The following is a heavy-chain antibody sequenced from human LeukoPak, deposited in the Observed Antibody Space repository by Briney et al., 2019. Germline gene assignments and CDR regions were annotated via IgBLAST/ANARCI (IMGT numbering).Heavy chain of an antibody. J-gene: IGHJ4*02. V-gene: IGHV3-53*01. Sequence: PGGSLRLSCAASGFTVSSNYMSWVPQAPGKGLEWVSVIYSGGSTYYAESVKGRFTISRDNSKNTLYLQMNSLRAEDTAVYYCARRWFGELLYYWGQGTLVTVSS. CDR3: ARRWFGELLYY. CDR2: IYSGGST. D-gene: IGHD3-10*01. CDR1: GFTVSSNY.